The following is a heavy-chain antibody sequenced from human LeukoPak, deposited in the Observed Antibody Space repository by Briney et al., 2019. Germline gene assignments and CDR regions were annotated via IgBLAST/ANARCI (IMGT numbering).Heavy chain of an antibody. CDR1: GGSISSSSYS. D-gene: IGHD3-3*01. CDR3: ARRRFLEWLYTDPRTVESPGAFDI. V-gene: IGHV4-39*01. J-gene: IGHJ3*02. CDR2: IYYSGST. Sequence: SETLSLTCTVSGGSISSSSYSWGWIRQPPGKGLEWIGSIYYSGSTYYNPSLKSRVTISVDTSKNQFSLKLSSVTAADTAVYYCARRRFLEWLYTDPRTVESPGAFDIWGQGTMVTVSS.